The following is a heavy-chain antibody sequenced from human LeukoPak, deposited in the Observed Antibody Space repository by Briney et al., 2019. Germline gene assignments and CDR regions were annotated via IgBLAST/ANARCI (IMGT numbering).Heavy chain of an antibody. J-gene: IGHJ4*02. D-gene: IGHD5-18*01. CDR1: GGSISSSNYY. CDR3: ASRGYTYGPLD. CDR2: IYYSGST. V-gene: IGHV4-39*01. Sequence: PSETLSLTCTVSGGSISSSNYYWGWIRQPPGKGLEWIGSIYYSGSTYYNASLKSRVTISVDTSKKQFSLTLTSVTDADTAVYYCASRGYTYGPLDWGQGTLVSVSS.